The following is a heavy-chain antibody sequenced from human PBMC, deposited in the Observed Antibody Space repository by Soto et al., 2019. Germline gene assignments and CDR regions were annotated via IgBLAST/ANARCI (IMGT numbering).Heavy chain of an antibody. D-gene: IGHD4-17*01. J-gene: IGHJ6*03. V-gene: IGHV4-59*01. Sequence: SETLSLTCTVSGGSISSYYWSWIRQPPGKGLEWIGYIYYSGSTNYNPSLKSRVTISVDTSKNQFSLKLSSVTAADTAVYYCARSYGDYYYYYMDVWGKGTTVTVSS. CDR3: ARSYGDYYYYYMDV. CDR1: GGSISSYY. CDR2: IYYSGST.